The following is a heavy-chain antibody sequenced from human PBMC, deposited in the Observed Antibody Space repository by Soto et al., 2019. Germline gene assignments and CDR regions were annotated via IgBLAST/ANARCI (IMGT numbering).Heavy chain of an antibody. CDR3: APHAGSSTIEGSFFLHV. V-gene: IGHV4-39*01. J-gene: IGHJ6*04. D-gene: IGHD5-12*01. Sequence: SETLSLTCTVSGGSISSTSYYWGWIRQPPGKGLEWIGSIYYSGSTYYNPSLKNRVTISVDTSKNQFSLKLSSVTAADTAVYYCAPHAGSSTIEGSFFLHVWGKGTTVTVSS. CDR2: IYYSGST. CDR1: GGSISSTSYY.